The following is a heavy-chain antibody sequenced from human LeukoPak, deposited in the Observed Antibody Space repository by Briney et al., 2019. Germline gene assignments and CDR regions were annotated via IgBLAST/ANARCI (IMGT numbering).Heavy chain of an antibody. CDR2: IYYSGST. D-gene: IGHD6-13*01. V-gene: IGHV4-59*08. CDR1: GGSISSYY. J-gene: IGHJ4*02. CDR3: ASLSIAAAGTVFDY. Sequence: SETLSLTCTVSGGSISSYYWSWIRQPPGKGLEWIGYIYYSGSTYYNPSLKSRVTISVDTSKNQFSRKLSSVTAADTAVYYCASLSIAAAGTVFDYWGQGTLVTVSS.